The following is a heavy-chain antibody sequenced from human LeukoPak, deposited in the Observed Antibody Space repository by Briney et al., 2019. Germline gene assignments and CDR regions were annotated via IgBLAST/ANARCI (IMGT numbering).Heavy chain of an antibody. Sequence: GGSLRLSCAGSEFTFSSSEMNWVRQAPGKGLEWVSYINSGGTIYYADSVKGRFTISRDNAKNSLHLQMNSLRAEDTAVYYCARADSQLVRPPFDYWGQGTLVTVSS. V-gene: IGHV3-48*03. CDR1: EFTFSSSE. J-gene: IGHJ4*02. CDR3: ARADSQLVRPPFDY. D-gene: IGHD6-13*01. CDR2: INSGGTI.